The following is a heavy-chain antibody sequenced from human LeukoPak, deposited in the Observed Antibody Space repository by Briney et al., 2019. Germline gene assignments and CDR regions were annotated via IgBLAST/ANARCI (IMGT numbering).Heavy chain of an antibody. CDR2: ISSSGSTI. CDR3: ARDWSGQSYDY. V-gene: IGHV3-11*04. CDR1: GFTFGDYY. Sequence: GGSLRLSCAASGFTFGDYYMTWIRQAPGKGLEWVSYISSSGSTIYYADSVKGRFTISRDNAKNSLYLQMNSLRAEDTALYYCARDWSGQSYDYWGQGTLVTVSS. D-gene: IGHD3-3*01. J-gene: IGHJ4*02.